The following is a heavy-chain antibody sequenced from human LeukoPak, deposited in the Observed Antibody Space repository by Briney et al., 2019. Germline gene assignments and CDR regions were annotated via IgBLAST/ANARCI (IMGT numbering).Heavy chain of an antibody. D-gene: IGHD6-13*01. CDR3: ARAEYSSSWYYFDY. CDR2: IYYSGST. J-gene: IGHJ4*02. Sequence: SETLSLTCTVSGGSISSYYWSWIRQPPGKGLEWIGYIYYSGSTNYSPSLKSRVTISVDTSKNQFSLKLSSVTAADTAVYYCARAEYSSSWYYFDYWGQGTLVTVSS. CDR1: GGSISSYY. V-gene: IGHV4-59*01.